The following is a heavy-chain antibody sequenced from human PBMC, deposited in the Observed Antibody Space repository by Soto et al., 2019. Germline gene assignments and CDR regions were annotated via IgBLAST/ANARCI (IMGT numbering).Heavy chain of an antibody. CDR2: ISAYNGNT. D-gene: IGHD5-12*01. J-gene: IGHJ6*02. V-gene: IGHV1-18*01. CDR3: ARADGGLRSFYYYGMDV. CDR1: GYTFTSYG. Sequence: QVQLVQSGAEVKKPGASVKVSCKASGYTFTSYGISWVRQAPGQGLEWMGWISAYNGNTNYAQKLQGRVTMTTDASTSTAYMELRSLRSDDTAVYYCARADGGLRSFYYYGMDVWGQGTTVTVSS.